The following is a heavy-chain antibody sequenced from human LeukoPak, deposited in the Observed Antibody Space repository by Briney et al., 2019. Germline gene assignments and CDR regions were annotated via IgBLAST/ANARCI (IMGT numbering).Heavy chain of an antibody. V-gene: IGHV3-21*01. CDR1: GFTFSNAW. Sequence: GGSLRLSCAASGFTFSNAWMSWVRQAPGKGLEWVSSISSSSSYIYYADSVKGRFTISRDNAKNSLYLQMNSLRAEDTAVYYCARDMSPAAEGDWFDPWGQGTLVTVSS. CDR3: ARDMSPAAEGDWFDP. J-gene: IGHJ5*02. CDR2: ISSSSSYI. D-gene: IGHD2-2*01.